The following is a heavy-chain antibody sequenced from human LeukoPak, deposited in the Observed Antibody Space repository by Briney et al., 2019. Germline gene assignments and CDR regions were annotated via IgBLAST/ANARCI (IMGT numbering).Heavy chain of an antibody. J-gene: IGHJ6*03. CDR3: AKDGSRGYSSTGYYMDA. Sequence: PGGSLSLSCAASGFIFDDYAMHWVRQAPGKGLEWVALIVWDGESTYYASSVRGRFIISRDNSDNSLYLQMNNLKAEDTAIYYCAKDGSRGYSSTGYYMDAWGKGTTAIVSS. CDR1: GFIFDDYA. D-gene: IGHD6-19*01. V-gene: IGHV3-43D*04. CDR2: IVWDGEST.